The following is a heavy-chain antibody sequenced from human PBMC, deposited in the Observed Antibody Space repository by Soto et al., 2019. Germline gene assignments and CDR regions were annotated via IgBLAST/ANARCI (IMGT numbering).Heavy chain of an antibody. D-gene: IGHD6-13*01. V-gene: IGHV3-33*01. Sequence: PGGSLRLSCAASGFTFSSYGMHWVRQAPGKGLEWVAVIWYDGSNKYYADSVKGRFTISRDNSKNTLYLQMNSLRAEDTAVYYCARAPPGRAAAGTFDYWGQGTLVTVSS. CDR2: IWYDGSNK. J-gene: IGHJ4*02. CDR1: GFTFSSYG. CDR3: ARAPPGRAAAGTFDY.